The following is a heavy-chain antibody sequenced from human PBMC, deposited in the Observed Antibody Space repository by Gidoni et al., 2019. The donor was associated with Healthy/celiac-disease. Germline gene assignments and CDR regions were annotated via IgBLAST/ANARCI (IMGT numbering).Heavy chain of an antibody. CDR1: GFPFADYA. J-gene: IGHJ5*02. D-gene: IGHD3-10*01. Sequence: EVQLVESGGGLVQPGRSLRLSCAASGFPFADYALHWVRQAPGKGLEWVSGISWNSGSIGYADSVKGRFTISRDNAKNSLYLQMNSLRAEDTALYYCAKDTVDYYGSGSQNWFDPWGQGTLVTVSS. CDR2: ISWNSGSI. V-gene: IGHV3-9*01. CDR3: AKDTVDYYGSGSQNWFDP.